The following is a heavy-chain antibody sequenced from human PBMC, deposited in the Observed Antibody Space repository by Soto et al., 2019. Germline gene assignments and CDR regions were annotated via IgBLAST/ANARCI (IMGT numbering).Heavy chain of an antibody. V-gene: IGHV4-59*01. J-gene: IGHJ4*02. CDR3: ARGHLGIPTTGTWYDFDY. CDR1: GDSISSYY. D-gene: IGHD2-15*01. Sequence: SETLSLTCTVSGDSISSYYWTWIRQPPGKGLEYIGYIYYSGRTYYNPSLKSRVTISVDTSKNQFSLKLSSVTAADTAVYYCARGHLGIPTTGTWYDFDYWGQGTPVTVSS. CDR2: IYYSGRT.